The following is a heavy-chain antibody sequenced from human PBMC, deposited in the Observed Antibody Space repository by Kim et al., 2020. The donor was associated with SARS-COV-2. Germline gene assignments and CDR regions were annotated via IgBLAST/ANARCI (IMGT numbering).Heavy chain of an antibody. Sequence: SETLSLTCTVSGGSISSYYWSWIRQPPGKGLEWIGYIYFSGSTKYNPSFKNRVTISLDTSKNQFSLKLSSVTAADTAVYYCARDRTIIGSTTYFYGMDVWGQGTTVTVSS. J-gene: IGHJ6*02. CDR2: IYFSGST. D-gene: IGHD1-7*01. V-gene: IGHV4-59*01. CDR1: GGSISSYY. CDR3: ARDRTIIGSTTYFYGMDV.